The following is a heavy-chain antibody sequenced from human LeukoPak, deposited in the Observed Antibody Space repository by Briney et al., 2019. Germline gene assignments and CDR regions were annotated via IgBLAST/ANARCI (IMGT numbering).Heavy chain of an antibody. Sequence: GGSLRLSCAASGFTFSSYWMTWVRQAPGKGLEWVANIKQDGSQKYYVDSVKGRFTISRDNAKNSLYLQMNSLRVEDTAVYYCATSLAGGDYWGQGTLVTVSS. D-gene: IGHD3-16*01. V-gene: IGHV3-7*01. CDR3: ATSLAGGDY. J-gene: IGHJ4*02. CDR1: GFTFSSYW. CDR2: IKQDGSQK.